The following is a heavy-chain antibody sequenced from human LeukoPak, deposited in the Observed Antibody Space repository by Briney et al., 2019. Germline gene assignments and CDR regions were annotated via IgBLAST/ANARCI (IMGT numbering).Heavy chain of an antibody. CDR2: ISAYNGNT. CDR1: GYTFTSYG. J-gene: IGHJ4*02. D-gene: IGHD6-19*01. CDR3: ARVEDGSGWSSYFDY. V-gene: IGHV1-18*01. Sequence: ASVKVSCKASGYTFTSYGISWVRQAPGQGLEWMGWISAYNGNTNYAQKLQGRVTMTTDTSTSTAYMELRSLRSDDTAVYYCARVEDGSGWSSYFDYWGQGTLVTVSS.